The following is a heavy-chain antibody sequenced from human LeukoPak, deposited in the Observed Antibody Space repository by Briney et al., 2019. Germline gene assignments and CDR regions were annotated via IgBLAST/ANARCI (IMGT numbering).Heavy chain of an antibody. J-gene: IGHJ5*02. Sequence: GGSLRLSCAASGFTFTTYAMNWVRQAPGKGLEWVSGILGSGGGTYYADSVKGRFTISRDNAKNTLYLQMNSLRAEDTAIYYCARVQVLGTYDWFDPWGQGTLVTVSS. V-gene: IGHV3-23*01. CDR1: GFTFTTYA. D-gene: IGHD4/OR15-4a*01. CDR3: ARVQVLGTYDWFDP. CDR2: ILGSGGGT.